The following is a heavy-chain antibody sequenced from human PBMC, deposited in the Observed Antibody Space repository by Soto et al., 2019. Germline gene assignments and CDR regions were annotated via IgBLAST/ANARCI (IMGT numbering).Heavy chain of an antibody. CDR1: GFTFSSYS. V-gene: IGHV3-21*01. Sequence: SLRLSCAASGFTFSSYSMNWVRQAPGKGLEWVSSISSSSSYIYYADSVKGRFTISRDNAKNSLYLQMNSLRAEDTAVYYCARDGSGGTRYYFDYWGQGTLVTVSS. CDR2: ISSSSSYI. D-gene: IGHD1-1*01. CDR3: ARDGSGGTRYYFDY. J-gene: IGHJ4*02.